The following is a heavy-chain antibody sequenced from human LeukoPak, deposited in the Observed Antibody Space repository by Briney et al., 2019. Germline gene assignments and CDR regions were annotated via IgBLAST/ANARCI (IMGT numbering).Heavy chain of an antibody. Sequence: SETLSLTCTVSGGSISSYYWSWIRQPPGRGLEWIGYIYYSGGTNYNPSLKGRVTISVDTSKNQFSLQLSSVTAADTAVYYCARDVYYYDSSGYHLFDYWGQGTLVTVSS. D-gene: IGHD3-22*01. J-gene: IGHJ4*02. CDR1: GGSISSYY. CDR3: ARDVYYYDSSGYHLFDY. V-gene: IGHV4-59*12. CDR2: IYYSGGT.